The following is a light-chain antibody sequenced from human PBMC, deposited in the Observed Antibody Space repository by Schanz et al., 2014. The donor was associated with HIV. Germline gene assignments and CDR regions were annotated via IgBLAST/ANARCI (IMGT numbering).Light chain of an antibody. V-gene: IGKV3-20*01. CDR2: GAS. J-gene: IGKJ4*01. Sequence: EIVLTQSPGTLSLSPGERATLSCRASQSVGTNYLAWYQQKPGQAPRLLIYGASNRATGIPDRFSGSGSGKDFTLTISRVEPEDYAVYYCQQSGDSGGTFGGGTKVEIK. CDR3: QQSGDSGGT. CDR1: QSVGTNY.